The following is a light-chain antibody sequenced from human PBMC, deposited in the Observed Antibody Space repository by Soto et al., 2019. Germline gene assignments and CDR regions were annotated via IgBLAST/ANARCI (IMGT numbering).Light chain of an antibody. Sequence: IQLAQSPSSLSGSVGDRVTITCRASQGIDNYLAWYQQKPGTAPKLLIYAASTLQSGVPSRFSGRGSGTDFTLTISSLQPEDFATYSCQQLSGYPWTFGQGTKVDIK. V-gene: IGKV1-9*01. J-gene: IGKJ1*01. CDR2: AAS. CDR1: QGIDNY. CDR3: QQLSGYPWT.